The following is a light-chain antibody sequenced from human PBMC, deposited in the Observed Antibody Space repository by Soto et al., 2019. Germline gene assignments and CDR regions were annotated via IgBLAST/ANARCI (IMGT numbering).Light chain of an antibody. CDR3: QQYNSYSWT. J-gene: IGKJ1*01. CDR1: QSISSW. Sequence: DIQMTQSPSTLSASVGDRVTITCRASQSISSWLAWYQQKPGKAPKLLIYKASSLESGVPSRFSGSGSGTEFTLTISSLQPDDFATHYCQQYNSYSWTLGQGTKVEIK. V-gene: IGKV1-5*03. CDR2: KAS.